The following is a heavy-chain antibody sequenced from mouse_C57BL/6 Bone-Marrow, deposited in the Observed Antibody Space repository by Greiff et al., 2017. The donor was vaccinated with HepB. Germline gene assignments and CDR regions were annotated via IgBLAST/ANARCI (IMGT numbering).Heavy chain of an antibody. Sequence: DVMLVESGPGMVKPSQSLSLTCTVTGYSITSGYDWHWIRHFPGNKLEWMGYISYSGSTNYNPSLKSRISITHDTSKNHFFLKLNSVTTEDTATYYCARDYGSSYTSYWYFDVWGTGTTVTVSS. CDR3: ARDYGSSYTSYWYFDV. V-gene: IGHV3-1*01. D-gene: IGHD1-1*01. CDR1: GYSITSGYD. CDR2: ISYSGST. J-gene: IGHJ1*03.